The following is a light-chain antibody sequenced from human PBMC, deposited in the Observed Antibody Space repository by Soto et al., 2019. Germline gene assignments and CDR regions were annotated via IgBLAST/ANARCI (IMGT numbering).Light chain of an antibody. CDR2: GAS. V-gene: IGKV3-15*01. CDR1: QSVSSRY. CDR3: QQYNDWPRT. J-gene: IGKJ1*01. Sequence: EIVLTQSPGTLSLSPGEGATISCRASQSVSSRYLAWYQQKPGQPPRLLIYGASTRTTDIPVRFSGSGSGTEFTLTISSLQSEDFAVYYCQQYNDWPRTFGQGTKVDIK.